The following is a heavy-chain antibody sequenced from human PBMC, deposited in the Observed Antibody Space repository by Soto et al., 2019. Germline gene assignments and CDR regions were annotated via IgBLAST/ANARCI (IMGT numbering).Heavy chain of an antibody. CDR3: ARRYGDHVRWFDY. D-gene: IGHD4-17*01. V-gene: IGHV2-5*02. J-gene: IGHJ4*02. Sequence: HGLDLEWLALIYWDDDKYYSLSLKSRLTITKDTSKNQVVLTMTNMDAVDTATYYCARRYGDHVRWFDYWGQGTLVTVSS. CDR2: IYWDDDK.